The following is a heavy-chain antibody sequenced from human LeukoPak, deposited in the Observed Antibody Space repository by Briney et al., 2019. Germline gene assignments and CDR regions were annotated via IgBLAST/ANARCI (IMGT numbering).Heavy chain of an antibody. Sequence: GGSLRLSCAASGFTFDDYAMHWVRHAPGKGLEWVSGISWNSGSIAYADSVKGRFTISRDNAKNSLYLQMNSLRAEDTALYYCAKAIQGRTWYYYYGVDVWGQGTTVTVSS. CDR1: GFTFDDYA. D-gene: IGHD3-10*01. CDR3: AKAIQGRTWYYYYGVDV. V-gene: IGHV3-9*01. J-gene: IGHJ6*02. CDR2: ISWNSGSI.